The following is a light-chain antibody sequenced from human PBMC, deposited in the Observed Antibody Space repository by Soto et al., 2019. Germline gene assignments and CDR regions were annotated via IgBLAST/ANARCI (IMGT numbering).Light chain of an antibody. CDR3: QQYNSFSWT. CDR2: KAS. V-gene: IGKV1-5*03. Sequence: DIQMTQSPSTLSASVGDRVTITCRASRSISTWLAWYQQKPGKAPKLLIYKASTLEGGVPSRFSGSGSGTDFTLTISGLQPDDFATYYCQQYNSFSWTFGQGTQVEIK. CDR1: RSISTW. J-gene: IGKJ1*01.